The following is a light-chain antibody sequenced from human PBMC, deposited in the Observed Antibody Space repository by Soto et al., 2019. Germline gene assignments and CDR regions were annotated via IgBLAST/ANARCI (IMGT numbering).Light chain of an antibody. Sequence: QSMLTQPPSVSAAPGQKVTISCSGSSSNIGNNYVSWYQQLPGTAPKLLIYDNNKRPSGIPDRFSGSKSGTSATLGITGRQTGDEADYYCGTWDSSLSGGVFGGGTKLTVL. CDR2: DNN. CDR1: SSNIGNNY. V-gene: IGLV1-51*01. CDR3: GTWDSSLSGGV. J-gene: IGLJ3*02.